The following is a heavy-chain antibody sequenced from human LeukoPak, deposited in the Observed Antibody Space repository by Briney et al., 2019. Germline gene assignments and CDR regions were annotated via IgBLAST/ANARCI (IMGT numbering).Heavy chain of an antibody. CDR2: ISYDGSNK. Sequence: GGSLRLSCAASGFTFSSYAMHWVRQAPGKGLEWVAVISYDGSNKYYADSVKGRFTISRDNAKNSLYLQMNSLRAEDTAVYYCARVYCSGGSCYAHNFDYWGQGTLVTVSS. J-gene: IGHJ4*02. D-gene: IGHD2-15*01. CDR3: ARVYCSGGSCYAHNFDY. V-gene: IGHV3-30-3*01. CDR1: GFTFSSYA.